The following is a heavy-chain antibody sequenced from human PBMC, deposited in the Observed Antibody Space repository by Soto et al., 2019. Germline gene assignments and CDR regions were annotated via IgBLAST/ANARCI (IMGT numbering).Heavy chain of an antibody. D-gene: IGHD3-3*01. V-gene: IGHV3-30-3*01. CDR2: ISYDGSNK. J-gene: IGHJ4*02. CDR1: GFTFSSYA. Sequence: QVQLVESGGGVVQPGRSLRLSCVASGFTFSSYAMHWVRQAPGKGLEWVAVISYDGSNKYYADSVKGRFTISRDNSKNTLYLQMNSLRAEDTAVYYCARGYEWSPDYWGQGTLVTVSS. CDR3: ARGYEWSPDY.